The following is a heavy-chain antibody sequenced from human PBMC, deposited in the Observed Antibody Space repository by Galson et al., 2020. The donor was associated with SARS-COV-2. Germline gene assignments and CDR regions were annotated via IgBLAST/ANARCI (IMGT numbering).Heavy chain of an antibody. Sequence: GGSLRLSCAASGFTFSDYYMSWIRQAPGKGLEWVSYISSSGSTIYYADSVKGRFTISRDNAKNSLYLQMNSLRAEDTAVYYCARVKGDVVVPAAIQPDYYYYGMDVWGQGTTVTVSS. V-gene: IGHV3-11*01. CDR3: ARVKGDVVVPAAIQPDYYYYGMDV. CDR2: ISSSGSTI. CDR1: GFTFSDYY. J-gene: IGHJ6*02. D-gene: IGHD2-2*01.